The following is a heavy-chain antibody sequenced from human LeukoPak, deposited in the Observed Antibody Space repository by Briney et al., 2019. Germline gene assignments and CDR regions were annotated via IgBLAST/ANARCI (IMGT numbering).Heavy chain of an antibody. D-gene: IGHD6-6*01. J-gene: IGHJ4*02. V-gene: IGHV4-39*02. Sequence: SETLSLTCTVSGGSISSSSYYWGWLRQPPGKGLEWIGSIYYSGSTYYNPSLKSRVTISVDTSKNQFSLKLSSVTAADTAVYYCARDRPYSSSFDYWGQGTLVTVSS. CDR3: ARDRPYSSSFDY. CDR2: IYYSGST. CDR1: GGSISSSSYY.